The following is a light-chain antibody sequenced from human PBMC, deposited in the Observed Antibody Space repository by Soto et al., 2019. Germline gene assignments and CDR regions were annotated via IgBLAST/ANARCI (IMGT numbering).Light chain of an antibody. Sequence: EIVITQSPATLSVSPGERATLSCRASQSVSSNLAWYQHKPGQAPRLLIYGASTRATGIPTRFSGSGSGTEFTLTISSLQSEDFAVYYCQQSNNWPPTFGQGTRLEIK. J-gene: IGKJ5*01. V-gene: IGKV3-15*01. CDR1: QSVSSN. CDR3: QQSNNWPPT. CDR2: GAS.